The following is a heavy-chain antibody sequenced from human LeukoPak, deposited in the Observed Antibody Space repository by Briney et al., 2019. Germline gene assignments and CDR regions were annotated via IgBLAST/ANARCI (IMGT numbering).Heavy chain of an antibody. CDR2: ISSSDNTI. Sequence: QPGGSLRLSCAASGFTFSSYEMNWGRQAPGKGLEWVSYISSSDNTIHYADSVKGRFTISRDNAKNSLYLQMNSLRAEETAVYYCARDINWVGGYWGQGTLVTVSS. CDR1: GFTFSSYE. D-gene: IGHD7-27*01. V-gene: IGHV3-48*03. J-gene: IGHJ4*02. CDR3: ARDINWVGGY.